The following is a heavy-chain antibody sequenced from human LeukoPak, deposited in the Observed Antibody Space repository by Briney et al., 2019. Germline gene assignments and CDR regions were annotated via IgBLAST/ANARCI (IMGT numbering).Heavy chain of an antibody. CDR2: ISSNRGST. CDR1: GFTFSSYA. J-gene: IGHJ4*02. V-gene: IGHV3-64*01. CDR3: ARAGSGGTIDY. D-gene: IGHD5-12*01. Sequence: GGSLRLSCAASGFTFSSYAMHWVRQAPGKGLEYVSAISSNRGSTYYANSVKGRFTISRDNSKNTLYLQMGSLRAEDMAVYYCARAGSGGTIDYWGQGTLVTVSS.